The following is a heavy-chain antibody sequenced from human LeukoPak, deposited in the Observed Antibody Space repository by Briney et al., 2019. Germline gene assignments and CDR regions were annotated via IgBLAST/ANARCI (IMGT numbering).Heavy chain of an antibody. Sequence: PGGSLRLSCAASGLVFSTYTMSWVRQAPGKGLEWVSSTTPSTDSTNYADSVQGRFTISRDNAKKSAYLQMNSLRVEDTAVYFCVGNQDFWSGYNAFEYWGQGILVTVSS. V-gene: IGHV3-21*01. D-gene: IGHD3-3*01. J-gene: IGHJ4*02. CDR2: TTPSTDST. CDR1: GLVFSTYT. CDR3: VGNQDFWSGYNAFEY.